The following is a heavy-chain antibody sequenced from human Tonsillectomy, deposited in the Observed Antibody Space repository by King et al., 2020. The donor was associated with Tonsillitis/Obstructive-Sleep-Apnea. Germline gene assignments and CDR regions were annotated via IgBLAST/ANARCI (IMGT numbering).Heavy chain of an antibody. CDR1: GFTVSSNY. D-gene: IGHD3-10*01. CDR2: IYSGGST. V-gene: IGHV3-53*01. J-gene: IGHJ6*03. Sequence: VQLVESGGGLIQPGGSLRLSCAASGFTVSSNYMSWVRQAPGKGLEWVSVIYSGGSTYYADSVEGRFTISRDNSKNTLYLQMNSLRAEDTAVYYCARDQDYGSGSYFHYYYYMDVWGKGTTVTVSS. CDR3: ARDQDYGSGSYFHYYYYMDV.